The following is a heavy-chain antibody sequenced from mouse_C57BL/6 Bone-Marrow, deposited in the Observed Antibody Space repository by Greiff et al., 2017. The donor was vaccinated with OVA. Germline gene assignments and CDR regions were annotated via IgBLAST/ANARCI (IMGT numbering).Heavy chain of an antibody. J-gene: IGHJ4*01. CDR1: GYSFTIYY. CDR3: ARSNYGGLAMDY. V-gene: IGHV1-66*01. D-gene: IGHD2-5*01. CDR2: IYPGSVYT. Sequence: QVQLKQSGPELVKPGASVKISCKASGYSFTIYYIHWVKQRPGQGLEWIGWIYPGSVYTKYNEKFKGKATLTADASSSTAYMQISSLTSEDSAVYYCARSNYGGLAMDYWGQGTSVTVSS.